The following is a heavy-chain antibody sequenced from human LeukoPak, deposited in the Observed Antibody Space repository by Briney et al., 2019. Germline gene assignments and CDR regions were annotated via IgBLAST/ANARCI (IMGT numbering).Heavy chain of an antibody. D-gene: IGHD3-22*01. J-gene: IGHJ3*02. V-gene: IGHV4-34*01. CDR2: INHSGST. CDR3: ARIYYYDSSNYDAFDI. CDR1: GGSFSGYY. Sequence: SETLSLTCAVYGGSFSGYYWSWIRQPPGKGLEWIGEINHSGSTNYNPSLKSRVTISVDTSKNQFSLKLSSVTAADTAVYYCARIYYYDSSNYDAFDIWGQGTLVTVSS.